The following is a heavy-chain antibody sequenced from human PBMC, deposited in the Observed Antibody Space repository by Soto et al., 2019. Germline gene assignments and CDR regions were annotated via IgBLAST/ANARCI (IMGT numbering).Heavy chain of an antibody. CDR3: ARGATDYGDYGGLFDY. D-gene: IGHD4-17*01. CDR2: IIPILGIA. J-gene: IGHJ4*02. CDR1: GGTFSSYT. V-gene: IGHV1-69*02. Sequence: QVQLVQSGAEVKKPGSSVKVSCKASGGTFSSYTISWVRQAPGQGLEWMGRIIPILGIANYAQKFQGRVTITADKSTSTAYMELSSLRSEDTAVYYCARGATDYGDYGGLFDYWGQGTLVTVSS.